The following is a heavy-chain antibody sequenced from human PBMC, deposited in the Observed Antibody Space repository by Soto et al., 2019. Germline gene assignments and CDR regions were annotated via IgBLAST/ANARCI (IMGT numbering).Heavy chain of an antibody. CDR2: INSDGTNA. CDR1: GFSLSTNL. J-gene: IGHJ4*02. D-gene: IGHD3-3*01. CDR3: AKAGAGVANFDY. V-gene: IGHV3-74*01. Sequence: GGSLKISCAASGFSLSTNLMHWVRQAPGKGLVWVSRINSDGTNAAYADSVQGRFTISRDNAKNTLYLQMNSLTGEDTAVYYCAKAGAGVANFDYWGQGTLVTVSS.